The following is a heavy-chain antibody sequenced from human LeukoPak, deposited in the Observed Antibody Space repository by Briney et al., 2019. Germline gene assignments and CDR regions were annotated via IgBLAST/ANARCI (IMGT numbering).Heavy chain of an antibody. CDR1: GYTFTRYG. D-gene: IGHD3-22*01. CDR3: ASQYYYDSSGYYLHAFDI. Sequence: ASVKVSCKASGYTFTRYGMNWVRQAPGQGLEWMGGIIPIFGTANYAQKFQGRVTITADESTSTAYMELSSLRSEDTAVYYCASQYYYDSSGYYLHAFDIWGQGTMVTVSS. CDR2: IIPIFGTA. J-gene: IGHJ3*02. V-gene: IGHV1-69*13.